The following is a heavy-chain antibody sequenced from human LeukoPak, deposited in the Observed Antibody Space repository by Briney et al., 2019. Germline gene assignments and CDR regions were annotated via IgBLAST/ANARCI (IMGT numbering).Heavy chain of an antibody. CDR3: AGHCSRHGDTADY. Sequence: SLRVSCAASGGTFSSYAISWVRQAPGQGLEWVGSIIPIVSNENYAQSFKGRVTITADKSTSTAYIELSSLRSEDTAVYYCAGHCSRHGDTADYWGQGTLVTVSS. J-gene: IGHJ4*02. D-gene: IGHD5-18*01. CDR1: GGTFSSYA. CDR2: IIPIVSNE. V-gene: IGHV1-69*04.